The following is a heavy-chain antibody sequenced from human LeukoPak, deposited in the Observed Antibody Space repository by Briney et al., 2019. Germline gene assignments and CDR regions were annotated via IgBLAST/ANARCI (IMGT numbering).Heavy chain of an antibody. CDR3: ARDGGSGSPHLSYSYYGMDA. J-gene: IGHJ6*02. CDR2: IYSGDTT. CDR1: GFTVSITY. V-gene: IGHV3-53*01. Sequence: PGGSLRLSCAASGFTVSITYMTWVRQAPGKGLEWVSFIYSGDTTYYADSVKGRFTISRDSSKNTLYLQMNSLRVEDTAVYYCARDGGSGSPHLSYSYYGMDAWGQGTTVTVSS. D-gene: IGHD3-10*01.